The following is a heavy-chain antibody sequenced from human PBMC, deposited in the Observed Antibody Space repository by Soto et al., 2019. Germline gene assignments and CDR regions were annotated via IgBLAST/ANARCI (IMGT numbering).Heavy chain of an antibody. CDR2: ISAYKGNT. CDR3: AEVGDILTGYYGNPTPVY. CDR1: GYTFTSYG. Sequence: ASVKVSCKASGYTFTSYGISWVRQAPGQGLEWMGWISAYKGNTNYAQKLQGRVTMTTDTSTSKANRELRTLRSDKPALYYGAEVGDILTGYYGNPTPVYWGRGTLSTVTS. D-gene: IGHD3-9*01. J-gene: IGHJ4*02. V-gene: IGHV1-18*01.